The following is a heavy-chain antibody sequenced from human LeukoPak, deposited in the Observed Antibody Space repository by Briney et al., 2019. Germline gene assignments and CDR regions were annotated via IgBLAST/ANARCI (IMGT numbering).Heavy chain of an antibody. J-gene: IGHJ4*02. CDR3: ARGLGAVAGFGRV. D-gene: IGHD6-19*01. CDR1: GGSFSGYY. CDR2: INHSGST. Sequence: SETLSLTCAVYGGSFSGYYWGWIRQPPGKGLEWIGEINHSGSTNYNPSLKSRVTISVDTSKNQFSLKLSSVTAADTAVYYCARGLGAVAGFGRVWGQGTLVTVSS. V-gene: IGHV4-34*01.